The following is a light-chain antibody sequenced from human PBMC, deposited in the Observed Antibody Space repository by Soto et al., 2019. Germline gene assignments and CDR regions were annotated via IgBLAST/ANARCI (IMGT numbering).Light chain of an antibody. CDR1: QSISSW. V-gene: IGKV1-5*03. Sequence: DIQMTQSPSTLSASVGDRVIITCRASQSISSWLAWYQQKPGKAPNLLIYRAYTLKSGIPSRFSGSGSGTEFTLTISSLQPDDFATYYCQQYDRASWTFGQGTKVEIK. J-gene: IGKJ1*01. CDR2: RAY. CDR3: QQYDRASWT.